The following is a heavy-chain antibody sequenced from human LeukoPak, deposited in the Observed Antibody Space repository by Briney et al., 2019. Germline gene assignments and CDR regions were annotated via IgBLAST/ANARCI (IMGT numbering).Heavy chain of an antibody. CDR2: INHSGST. CDR1: GGSFSGYY. J-gene: IGHJ5*02. V-gene: IGHV4-34*01. D-gene: IGHD3-22*01. CDR3: ARAPDYEFDP. Sequence: SETLSLTCAVYGGSFSGYYWSWIRQPPGKGLEWIGEINHSGSTNYNPSLKSRVTISVDTSKNQFSLKLSSVTAADTAVYYCARAPDYEFDPWGQGTLVTVSS.